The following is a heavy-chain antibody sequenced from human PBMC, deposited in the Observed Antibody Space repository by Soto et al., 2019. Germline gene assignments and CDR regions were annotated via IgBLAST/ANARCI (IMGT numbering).Heavy chain of an antibody. CDR1: GFTFSSNS. CDR3: ARVIWSGHLTSDL. CDR2: ISSSSSTI. D-gene: IGHD3-3*01. V-gene: IGHV3-48*02. Sequence: EGQVVESGGGLVQPGGSLRLSCAASGFTFSSNSMNWVRQAPGKGLEWISYISSSSSTIYADSVKGRFTISRDNAKNSLYPQMNSLRDEDTAVYYCARVIWSGHLTSDLWGQGTLVTVSS. J-gene: IGHJ5*02.